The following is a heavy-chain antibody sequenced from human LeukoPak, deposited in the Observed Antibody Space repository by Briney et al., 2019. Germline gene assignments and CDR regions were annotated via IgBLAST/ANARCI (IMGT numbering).Heavy chain of an antibody. Sequence: GGSLRLSCAASGFTFSSYAMHWVRQAPGKGLEWVAVISYDGSNKYNADSVRGRFTISRDDSKNTLYLQMNSLRAEDTAVYYCARARYDTSGYFWFDPWGQGTLVTVSS. CDR1: GFTFSSYA. D-gene: IGHD3-22*01. CDR3: ARARYDTSGYFWFDP. CDR2: ISYDGSNK. V-gene: IGHV3-30*01. J-gene: IGHJ5*02.